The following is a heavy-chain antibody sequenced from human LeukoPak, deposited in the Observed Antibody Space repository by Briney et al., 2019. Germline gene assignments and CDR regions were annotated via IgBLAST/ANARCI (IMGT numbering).Heavy chain of an antibody. Sequence: ASVKVSCKASGYTFTGYYMHWVRQAPGQGLEWMGWINPNSGGTNYAQKFQGRVTITADESTSTAYMELSSLRSEDTAVYFCARGYGDYGVLIRDLGYWGQGTLVTVSS. CDR2: INPNSGGT. D-gene: IGHD5-12*01. CDR1: GYTFTGYY. CDR3: ARGYGDYGVLIRDLGY. V-gene: IGHV1-2*02. J-gene: IGHJ4*02.